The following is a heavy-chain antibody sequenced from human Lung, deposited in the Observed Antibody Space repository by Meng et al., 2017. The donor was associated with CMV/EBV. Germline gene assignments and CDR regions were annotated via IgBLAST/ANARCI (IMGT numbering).Heavy chain of an antibody. CDR2: LYPSGAT. V-gene: IGHV3-53*01. D-gene: IGHD3-10*01. CDR1: GLTVSRNY. CDR3: ARERGALWFGKFDP. Sequence: GEXXKISCAASGLTVSRNYMNWVRQAPGKGLEWVSVLYPSGATFYADSVKGRFTISRDSSKDKPYLQMNSLRLDETAVYYCARERGALWFGKFDPWGQGTLVTVSS. J-gene: IGHJ5*02.